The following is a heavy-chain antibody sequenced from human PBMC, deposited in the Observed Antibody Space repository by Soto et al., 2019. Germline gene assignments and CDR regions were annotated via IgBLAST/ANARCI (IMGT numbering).Heavy chain of an antibody. CDR1: GYTLTGYY. J-gene: IGHJ4*02. D-gene: IGHD6-19*01. Sequence: ASVKVSCKASGYTLTGYYMHWVRQAPGQGREWMGWINPNSGGTNYAQKFQGWVTMTRDTSISTAYMELSRLRSDDTAVYYCAREMYYSSGLPQGFDYWGQGTLVTVSS. V-gene: IGHV1-2*04. CDR2: INPNSGGT. CDR3: AREMYYSSGLPQGFDY.